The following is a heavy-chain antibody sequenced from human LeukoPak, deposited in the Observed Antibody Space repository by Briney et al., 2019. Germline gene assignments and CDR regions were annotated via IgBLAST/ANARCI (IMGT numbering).Heavy chain of an antibody. CDR3: ASQDRGGYNGPVDY. CDR2: ISSSSSYI. V-gene: IGHV3-21*01. CDR1: GFTFSTYN. D-gene: IGHD5-24*01. Sequence: GGSLRLSCAASGFTFSTYNMNWVRQAPGKGLEWVSSISSSSSYIYYADSVKGRFTISRHNAKNSLYLQMNSLRAEDTAVYYCASQDRGGYNGPVDYWGQGTLVTVSS. J-gene: IGHJ4*02.